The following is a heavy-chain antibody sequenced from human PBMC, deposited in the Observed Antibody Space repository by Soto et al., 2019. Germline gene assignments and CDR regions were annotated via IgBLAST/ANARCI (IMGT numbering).Heavy chain of an antibody. CDR2: ISSSGAYT. CDR1: GIIFSSYG. CDR3: GKDPRGPDY. V-gene: IGHV3-23*01. D-gene: IGHD3-10*01. Sequence: EVQLLESGGDLVQPGQSLRLSCVASGIIFSSYGMTWVRQAPGEGLEWVSGISSSGAYTYYADTVKGRFTSSRDNATTTLYLQMNSLRVEDTAVYYCGKDPRGPDYWGQGTLVTVSS. J-gene: IGHJ4*02.